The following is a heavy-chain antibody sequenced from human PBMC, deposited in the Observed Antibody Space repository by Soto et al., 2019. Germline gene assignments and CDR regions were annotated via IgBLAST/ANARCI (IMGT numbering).Heavy chain of an antibody. CDR2: INPSGGAT. V-gene: IGHV1-46*01. D-gene: IGHD5-12*01. J-gene: IGHJ4*02. Sequence: ASVQVSCKSSGYSFTNYYIHWVRQPPGKGREGMGIINPSGGATTYAQRFHGRVTMPRDTSSSTVYMELSSLTADDTPVYFCARGGYSRNCYECIHYWGQGTLVTVSS. CDR3: ARGGYSRNCYECIHY. CDR1: GYSFTNYY.